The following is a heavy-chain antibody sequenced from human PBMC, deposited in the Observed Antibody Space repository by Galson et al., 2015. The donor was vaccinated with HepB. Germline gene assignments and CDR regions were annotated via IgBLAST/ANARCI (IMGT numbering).Heavy chain of an antibody. CDR1: GFTFAKFP. Sequence: SLRLSCAASGFTFAKFPMHWVRQAPGRGLEWLTFISFDGRDAYCADSVKGRFTVSRDNSQNMLYLQMDNLRIEDSAVYFCARHGVNYGDYVWYSDVWGRGTQVTVSS. CDR3: ARHGVNYGDYVWYSDV. V-gene: IGHV3-30*04. D-gene: IGHD4-17*01. CDR2: ISFDGRDA. J-gene: IGHJ2*01.